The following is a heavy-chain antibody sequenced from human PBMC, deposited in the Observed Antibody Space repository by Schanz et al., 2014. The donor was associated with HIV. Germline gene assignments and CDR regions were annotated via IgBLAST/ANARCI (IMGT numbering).Heavy chain of an antibody. V-gene: IGHV4-4*07. CDR1: GGSVTSYS. CDR3: ARQRENSRVRGDFWFDP. CDR2: VYSSGST. Sequence: QVRLQESGPGLVEPSETLSLTCSVSGGSVTSYSWAWIRRPAGKGLEYIGRVYSSGSTKSNPSLTSRVTMSIATSENQFSLKLTSVTAADTAVYFCARQRENSRVRGDFWFDPWGQGTLVTVSS. J-gene: IGHJ5*02. D-gene: IGHD5-12*01.